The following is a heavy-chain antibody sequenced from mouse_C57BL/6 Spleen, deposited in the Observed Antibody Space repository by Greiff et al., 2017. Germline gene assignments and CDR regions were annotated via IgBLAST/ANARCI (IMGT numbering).Heavy chain of an antibody. CDR1: GFSLTSYG. CDR3: ARDYADYYAMDY. D-gene: IGHD2-4*01. V-gene: IGHV2-6*03. CDR2: IWSDGST. J-gene: IGHJ4*01. Sequence: QVQLQQSGPGLVAPSPSLSITCTVSGFSLTSYGVHWVRQPPGKGLEWLVVIWSDGSTTYNSALNSRLSISKDNSKSQVFLKMNSLQTDDTAMYYCARDYADYYAMDYWGQGTSVTVSS.